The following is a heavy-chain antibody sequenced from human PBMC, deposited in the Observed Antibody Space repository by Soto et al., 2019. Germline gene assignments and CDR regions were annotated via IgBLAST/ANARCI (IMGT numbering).Heavy chain of an antibody. V-gene: IGHV4-30-2*01. CDR1: GGSISSGGYS. D-gene: IGHD6-13*01. J-gene: IGHJ5*01. Sequence: SETLSLTCAVSGGSISSGGYSWSWIRQPPGKGLEWIGYIYHSGSTYYNPSLKSRVTISVDRSKNQFSLKLSCVTAADTAVYYCARELASAGPGGWFDSWGQGTLVIVSS. CDR3: ARELASAGPGGWFDS. CDR2: IYHSGST.